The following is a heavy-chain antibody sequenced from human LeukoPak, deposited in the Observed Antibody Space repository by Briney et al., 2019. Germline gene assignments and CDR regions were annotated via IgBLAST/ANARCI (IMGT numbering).Heavy chain of an antibody. CDR3: ATGLRDCSSTTFLLPFDY. V-gene: IGHV3-53*01. CDR1: RVTLSTSK. Sequence: GGSLRHSCAASRVTLSTSKMTWGRQAPGKGLESVPDIYSGGRTYYTDSAKGRFTVSRDNSKNTLYLQMKSLRAEDPAMYYCATGLRDCSSTTFLLPFDYWGQGTLVTVSS. CDR2: IYSGGRT. J-gene: IGHJ4*02. D-gene: IGHD3-22*01.